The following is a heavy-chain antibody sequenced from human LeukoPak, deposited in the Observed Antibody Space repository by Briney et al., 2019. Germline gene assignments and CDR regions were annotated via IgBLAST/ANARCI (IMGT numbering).Heavy chain of an antibody. CDR1: GGSFSGYY. CDR3: ARGTPHYYDSSGYYYFWYFDL. V-gene: IGHV4-34*01. Sequence: PSETLSLTCAVYGGSFSGYYWSWLRQPPGKGLEWIGEINHSGSTNYNPSLKSRVTISVDTSKNQFSLKLSSVTAADTAVYYCARGTPHYYDSSGYYYFWYFDLWGRGTLVTVSS. CDR2: INHSGST. J-gene: IGHJ2*01. D-gene: IGHD3-22*01.